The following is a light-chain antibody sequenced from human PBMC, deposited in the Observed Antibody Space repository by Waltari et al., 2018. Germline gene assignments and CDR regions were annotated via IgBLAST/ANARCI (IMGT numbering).Light chain of an antibody. J-gene: IGLJ2*01. CDR1: SNDVGGYNS. Sequence: QSALTQPASVSGSPGQSVTIFCAGTSNDVGGYNSVSWYQEDPGQAPRVIIYAVSDLPSGVSDRFSGFKSGNTASLTISELQAEDEADYYCSSQSSNDVVLFGGGTKLTVL. CDR2: AVS. V-gene: IGLV2-14*01. CDR3: SSQSSNDVVL.